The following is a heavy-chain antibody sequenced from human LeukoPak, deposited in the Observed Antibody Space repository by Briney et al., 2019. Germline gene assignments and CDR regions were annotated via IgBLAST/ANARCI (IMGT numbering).Heavy chain of an antibody. Sequence: PSETLSLTCSPSGESITSRDFYWGWIRQPPGKGLEWIGSINHRGNTYYSPSLKIPVTISVYTSKNQFSLTLSSVPAADTAMYYCARMGLLWFGELLCGLDAWGQGTTVAVSS. J-gene: IGHJ6*02. CDR1: GESITSRDFY. V-gene: IGHV4-39*01. CDR2: INHRGNT. D-gene: IGHD3-10*01. CDR3: ARMGLLWFGELLCGLDA.